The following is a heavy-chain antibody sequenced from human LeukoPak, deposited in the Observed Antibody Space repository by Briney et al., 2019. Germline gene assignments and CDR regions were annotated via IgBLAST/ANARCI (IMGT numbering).Heavy chain of an antibody. Sequence: KSGGSLRLSCAASGFTFTDAWMSWVRQAPGKGLEWIARLKSKMDGGTTDYAAFVKGRFIILRHESKNTLYLQMSSLKTEDTALYYCTTAGGNSGYYYSYGMDVWGQGTTVTVSS. CDR2: LKSKMDGGTT. CDR3: TTAGGNSGYYYSYGMDV. CDR1: GFTFTDAW. D-gene: IGHD4-23*01. J-gene: IGHJ6*02. V-gene: IGHV3-15*01.